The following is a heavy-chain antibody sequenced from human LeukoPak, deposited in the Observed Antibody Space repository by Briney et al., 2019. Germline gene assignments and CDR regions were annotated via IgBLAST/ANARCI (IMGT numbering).Heavy chain of an antibody. CDR2: VFHSGNT. Sequence: SETLSLTCSVSGGYISSYYRLWIRQPPGKGLEWIGSVFHSGNTNYNPSLKSRVTISVDTSKNQFSLKLSSVTAADTAVYYCASSDIVTGTTYYFDYWGQGTLITVSS. V-gene: IGHV4-59*01. D-gene: IGHD1-14*01. J-gene: IGHJ4*02. CDR1: GGYISSYY. CDR3: ASSDIVTGTTYYFDY.